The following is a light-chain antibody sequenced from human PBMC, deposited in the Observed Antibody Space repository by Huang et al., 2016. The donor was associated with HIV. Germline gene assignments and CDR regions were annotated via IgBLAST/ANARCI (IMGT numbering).Light chain of an antibody. CDR2: GAS. CDR1: QSVSSSY. CDR3: QQYGSSPLT. Sequence: EIVLTQSPGTLSLSPGERATLSCRASQSVSSSYLAWYQQKPGQAPRLRMYGASSRATGIPDRFSGSGSGTDFTLTISRLEPEEFAVYYCQQYGSSPLTFGGGTKVEIK. J-gene: IGKJ4*01. V-gene: IGKV3-20*01.